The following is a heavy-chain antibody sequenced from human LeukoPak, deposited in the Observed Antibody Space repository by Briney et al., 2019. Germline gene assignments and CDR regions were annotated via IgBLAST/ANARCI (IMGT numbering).Heavy chain of an antibody. CDR3: ARDPPMDDERATIRADDY. J-gene: IGHJ4*02. D-gene: IGHD5-24*01. Sequence: KPGGSLRLSCAASGFTFSSYSMNWVRQAPGKGLEWVSSISSSNSYIYYADSVKGRFTISRDNAKNSLYLQMNSLRAEDTAVYYCARDPPMDDERATIRADDYWGQGTLVTVSS. V-gene: IGHV3-21*01. CDR1: GFTFSSYS. CDR2: ISSSNSYI.